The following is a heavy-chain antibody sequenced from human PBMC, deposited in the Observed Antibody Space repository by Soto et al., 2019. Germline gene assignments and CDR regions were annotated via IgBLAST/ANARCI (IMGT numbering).Heavy chain of an antibody. CDR1: RFTFSDYA. J-gene: IGHJ4*02. V-gene: IGHV3-23*01. CDR2: ITGSGIST. Sequence: GGSLRLSCAASRFTFSDYAMVWVRQAPGKGLEWVSSITGSGISTFYADSVKGRFTISRDNSRNTLYLQMNSLRAEDTAVYYCAKKSPGWQPFDYWGQGTLVTVSS. D-gene: IGHD2-15*01. CDR3: AKKSPGWQPFDY.